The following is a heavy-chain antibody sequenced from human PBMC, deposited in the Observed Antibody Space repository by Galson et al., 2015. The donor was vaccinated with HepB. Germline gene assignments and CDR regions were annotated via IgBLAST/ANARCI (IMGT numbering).Heavy chain of an antibody. CDR1: GFTFSSYS. CDR3: SRGLGGDYFDY. Sequence: SLRLSCAASGFTFSSYSMNWVRQAPGKGLEWVSYISSSTIYYADSVKGRFTLSRDNAKNSLYLQMNSLRAEDTAVYYCSRGLGGDYFDYWGQGTLVTVSS. J-gene: IGHJ4*02. CDR2: ISSSTI. D-gene: IGHD1-26*01. V-gene: IGHV3-48*01.